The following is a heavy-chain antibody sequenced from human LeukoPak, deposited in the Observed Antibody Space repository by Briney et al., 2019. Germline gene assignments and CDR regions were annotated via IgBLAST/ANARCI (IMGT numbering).Heavy chain of an antibody. Sequence: GGSLRLSCAASGFTFSSYAMNWVRQAPGKGLEWVSAISGSGGSTYYADSVKGRFTISRDDSKNTLYLQMNSLRAEDTAVYYCAKDGRFMTTKGIYMDVWGKGTTVTVSS. CDR1: GFTFSSYA. CDR2: ISGSGGST. J-gene: IGHJ6*03. CDR3: AKDGRFMTTKGIYMDV. V-gene: IGHV3-23*01. D-gene: IGHD4-11*01.